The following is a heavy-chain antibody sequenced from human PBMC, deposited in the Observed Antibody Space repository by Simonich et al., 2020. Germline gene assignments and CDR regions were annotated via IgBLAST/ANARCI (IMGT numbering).Heavy chain of an antibody. Sequence: EVQLVESGGGLVQPGGSLRLSCAASGFTFSSYWMSWVRQATGKGLEWVANIKQEGSEKYYVDSVKGRFTISRDNAKYSLYLQMNSLRAEDTAVYYCARDGLGTAYYYYMDVWGKGTTVTVSS. D-gene: IGHD7-27*01. J-gene: IGHJ6*03. CDR3: ARDGLGTAYYYYMDV. CDR1: GFTFSSYW. V-gene: IGHV3-7*01. CDR2: IKQEGSEK.